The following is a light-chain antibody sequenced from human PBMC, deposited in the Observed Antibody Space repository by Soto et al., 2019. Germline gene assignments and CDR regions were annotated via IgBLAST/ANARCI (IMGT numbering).Light chain of an antibody. V-gene: IGKV3-15*01. CDR1: QGVSTN. Sequence: EIVLTQSPGTLSLSPGETATLSCRASQGVSTNLAWYQQRPGQAPRLLIYGASTRAAGIPARFSGSGSGTEFTLTITSLQSEDSAVYYCQHYNNWWAFGQGTKVDIK. CDR2: GAS. J-gene: IGKJ1*01. CDR3: QHYNNWWA.